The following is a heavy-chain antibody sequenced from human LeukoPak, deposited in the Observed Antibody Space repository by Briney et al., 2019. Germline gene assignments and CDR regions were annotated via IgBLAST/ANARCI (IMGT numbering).Heavy chain of an antibody. CDR2: ISAYNGNT. J-gene: IGHJ4*02. CDR3: ARVGYYDSSVRD. D-gene: IGHD3-22*01. V-gene: IGHV1-18*01. CDR1: GYTFTIYG. Sequence: ASVSVSYKASGYTFTIYGISWVRQAPGQGREWMGWISAYNGNTNYAQKLQGRVTMTTDTSRGTAYMELRSLRTDHTAVYYCARVGYYDSSVRDWGQGTLVTVSS.